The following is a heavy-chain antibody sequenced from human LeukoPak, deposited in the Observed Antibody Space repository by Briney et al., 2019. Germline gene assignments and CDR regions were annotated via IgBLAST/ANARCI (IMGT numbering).Heavy chain of an antibody. V-gene: IGHV4-34*01. J-gene: IGHJ5*02. D-gene: IGHD6-19*01. CDR3: AREGGWYWGTNWFDP. CDR2: INHSGST. CDR1: GGSFSGYY. Sequence: SETLSLTCAVYGGSFSGYYWSWIRQPPGKGLEWIGEINHSGSTNYNPSLKSRVTISVDTSKNQFSLKLSSVTAADTAVYYCAREGGWYWGTNWFDPWGQGTLVTVSS.